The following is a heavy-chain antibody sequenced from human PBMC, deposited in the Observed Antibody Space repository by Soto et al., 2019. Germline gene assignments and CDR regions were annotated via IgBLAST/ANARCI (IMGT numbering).Heavy chain of an antibody. Sequence: GASVKVSCKASGYSFTDYHIHWVRQAPGQGLEWLGRINPKSGGTSTAQKFQGWVTMTTDTSISTASMELTRLTSDDTAIYYCARGDSTDCSNGVCSFFYNHDMDVWGQGTAVTVSS. D-gene: IGHD2-8*01. CDR2: INPKSGGT. CDR1: GYSFTDYH. V-gene: IGHV1-2*04. J-gene: IGHJ6*02. CDR3: ARGDSTDCSNGVCSFFYNHDMDV.